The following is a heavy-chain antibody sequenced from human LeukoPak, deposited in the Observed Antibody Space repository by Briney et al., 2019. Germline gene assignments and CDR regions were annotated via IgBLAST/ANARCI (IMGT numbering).Heavy chain of an antibody. J-gene: IGHJ6*03. Sequence: GASVKVSCKASGYTFTGYYMHWVRQAPGQGLEWMGWINPNSGGTNYAQKFQGRVTMTRDTSISTAYMELSSLRSEDTAVYYCARGHRLRWLDYYYYYYYMDVWGKGTTVTISS. CDR2: INPNSGGT. CDR1: GYTFTGYY. V-gene: IGHV1-2*02. CDR3: ARGHRLRWLDYYYYYYYMDV. D-gene: IGHD5-18*01.